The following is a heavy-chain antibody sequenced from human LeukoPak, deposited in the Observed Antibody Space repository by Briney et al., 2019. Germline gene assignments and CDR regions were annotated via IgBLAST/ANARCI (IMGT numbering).Heavy chain of an antibody. CDR1: AFTFSSYS. J-gene: IGHJ6*02. V-gene: IGHV3-23*01. CDR3: AKEFYFATAV. CDR2: ISGGGGTT. Sequence: GGCLRLSCAASAFTFSSYSMSWVRQAPGKGLEWVSAISGGGGTTHYADSVKGRFTISRDNSKNTLYLQMDSLRAEDTAVYYCAKEFYFATAVWGQGTTVTVSS. D-gene: IGHD2-15*01.